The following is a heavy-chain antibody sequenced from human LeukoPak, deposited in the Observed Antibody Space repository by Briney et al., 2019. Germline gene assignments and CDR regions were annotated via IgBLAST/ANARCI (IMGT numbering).Heavy chain of an antibody. V-gene: IGHV5-51*01. CDR3: ARQGPVYGQFFYGMDV. CDR2: IYPGDSDT. CDR1: GYSFTNYW. D-gene: IGHD2-8*01. J-gene: IGHJ6*02. Sequence: GESLKISCKGSGYSFTNYWIAWVRQVSGKGLEWMGIIYPGDSDTRYSPSFQGQVTISADKSISTAYLQWSSLRASDTAMYYCARQGPVYGQFFYGMDVWGQGTTVTVSS.